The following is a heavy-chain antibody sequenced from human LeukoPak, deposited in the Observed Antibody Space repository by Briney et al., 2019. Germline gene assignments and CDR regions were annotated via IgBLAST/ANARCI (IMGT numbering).Heavy chain of an antibody. CDR1: GFTFSSYG. CDR2: ISFDGSIE. Sequence: GGSLRLSCAASGFTFSSYGMHWVRQTPGKGLEWAALISFDGSIEYYADSVKGRFTISRDNSKNTLFLQMNSLRPEDTAVYYCAKDSDIAVAGSDDALDVWGQGTMVTVSS. D-gene: IGHD6-19*01. CDR3: AKDSDIAVAGSDDALDV. V-gene: IGHV3-30*18. J-gene: IGHJ3*01.